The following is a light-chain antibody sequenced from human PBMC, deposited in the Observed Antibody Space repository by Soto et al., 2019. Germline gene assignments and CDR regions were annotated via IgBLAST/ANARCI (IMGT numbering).Light chain of an antibody. V-gene: IGLV2-14*01. CDR1: SSDVGGYTY. J-gene: IGLJ1*01. CDR2: EVN. Sequence: QSVLTQPASVSGSPRQSITISCTGASSDVGGYTYVSWYQQHPGKAPKLMIYEVNNRPSGVSNRFSGSKSGNTASLTISGLHAEDEADYYCSSYTSSSTLYVFGTGPKLTVL. CDR3: SSYTSSSTLYV.